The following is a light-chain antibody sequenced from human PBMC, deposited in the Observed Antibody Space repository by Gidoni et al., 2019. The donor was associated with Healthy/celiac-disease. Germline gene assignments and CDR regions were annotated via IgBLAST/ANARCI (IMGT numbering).Light chain of an antibody. J-gene: IGLJ1*01. CDR2: YDD. CDR1: SSNIGNNA. V-gene: IGLV1-36*01. CDR3: AAWDDSLNGQV. Sequence: QSVFTQPPSVSVAPRPRVTISCSGSSSNIGNNAVNWYQQLPGKAPKLLIYYDDLLPSGVSDRFSGSKSGTSASLAISGLQSEDEADYYCAAWDDSLNGQVFGTGTKVTVL.